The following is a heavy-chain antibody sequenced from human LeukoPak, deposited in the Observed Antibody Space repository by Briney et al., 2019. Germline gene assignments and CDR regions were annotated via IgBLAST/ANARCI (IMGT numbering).Heavy chain of an antibody. D-gene: IGHD3-3*01. Sequence: ASVKVSCKASGYTFTSYGISWVRQAPGQGLEWMGRIIPILGIASYAQKFQGRVTITADKSTSTAYMELSSLRSEDTAVYYCARVLGCYDFWSGYCPGWFDPWGKGTLVTVSS. CDR3: ARVLGCYDFWSGYCPGWFDP. J-gene: IGHJ5*02. V-gene: IGHV1-69*04. CDR2: IIPILGIA. CDR1: GYTFTSYG.